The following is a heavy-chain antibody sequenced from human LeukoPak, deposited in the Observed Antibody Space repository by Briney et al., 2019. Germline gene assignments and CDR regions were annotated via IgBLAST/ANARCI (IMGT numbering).Heavy chain of an antibody. CDR3: TTLYYYDTTGYYWRGFDY. Sequence: SETLSLTCTVSGGSISNYYWSWIRQPPGKALEWIGYIYYTGNTNYNPSLKSRVTITVDTSKNQFSLELNSVTAADTALYFCTTLYYYDTTGYYWRGFDYWGQGALVTVSS. D-gene: IGHD3-22*01. V-gene: IGHV4-59*12. CDR1: GGSISNYY. CDR2: IYYTGNT. J-gene: IGHJ4*02.